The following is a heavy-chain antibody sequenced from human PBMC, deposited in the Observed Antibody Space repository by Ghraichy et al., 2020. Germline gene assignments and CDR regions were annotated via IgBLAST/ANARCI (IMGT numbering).Heavy chain of an antibody. Sequence: SVKVSCKASGGTFSSYAISWVRQAPGQGLEWMGGIIPIFGTANYAQKFQGRVTITADESTSTAYMELSSLRSEDTAVYYCARASAKTYCSGGSCYYPFVDYWGQGTLVTVSS. CDR1: GGTFSSYA. V-gene: IGHV1-69*13. D-gene: IGHD2-15*01. CDR2: IIPIFGTA. CDR3: ARASAKTYCSGGSCYYPFVDY. J-gene: IGHJ4*02.